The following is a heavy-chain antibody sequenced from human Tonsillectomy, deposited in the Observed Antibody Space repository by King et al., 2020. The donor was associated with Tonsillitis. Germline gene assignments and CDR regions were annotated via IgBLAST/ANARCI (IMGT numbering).Heavy chain of an antibody. J-gene: IGHJ6*02. CDR3: ARLRLLYDYYFYGMDV. Sequence: QLVQSGAEVKKPGESLKISCKGSGYSFTTYYIAWVRQMPGKGLEWMGIIYPGDSDIRYTPSFQDKVTISAETSISTAYLQWSSLKASDPAMYYCARLRLLYDYYFYGMDVWGQGTTVTVSS. V-gene: IGHV5-51*01. CDR1: GYSFTTYY. D-gene: IGHD2-8*01. CDR2: IYPGDSDI.